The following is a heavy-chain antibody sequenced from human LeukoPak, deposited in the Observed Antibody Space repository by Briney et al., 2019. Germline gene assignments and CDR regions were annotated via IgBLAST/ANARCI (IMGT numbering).Heavy chain of an antibody. D-gene: IGHD1-1*01. Sequence: SVKVSCKASGGTFSSYAISWVRQAPGQGLEWMGGIIPIFGTANYAQKFQGRVTITADESTSTAYMKLSSPRSEDTAVYYCARGRTWNDGSLDYWGQGTLVTVSS. CDR1: GGTFSSYA. V-gene: IGHV1-69*13. CDR2: IIPIFGTA. J-gene: IGHJ4*02. CDR3: ARGRTWNDGSLDY.